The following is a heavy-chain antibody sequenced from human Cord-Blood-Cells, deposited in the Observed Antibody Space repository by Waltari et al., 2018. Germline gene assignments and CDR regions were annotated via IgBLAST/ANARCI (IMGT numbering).Heavy chain of an antibody. V-gene: IGHV4-34*01. CDR3: ARLIRQLVDY. D-gene: IGHD6-6*01. Sequence: QVQLQQWGAGLLKPSETLSLTCAVYGGSFSGYYWSWIRQPPGKGLEWIGEINHRGSTNYNPSLKSRVTISVDTSKNQFSLKLSSVTAADTAVYYCARLIRQLVDYWGQGTLVTVSS. CDR1: GGSFSGYY. J-gene: IGHJ4*02. CDR2: INHRGST.